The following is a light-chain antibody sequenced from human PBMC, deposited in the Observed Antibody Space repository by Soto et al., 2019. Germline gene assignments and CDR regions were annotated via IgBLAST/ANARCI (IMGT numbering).Light chain of an antibody. J-gene: IGKJ1*01. Sequence: DIQMTQSPSTLSASVGDRVTITCRASQSISSWLAWYQQKPGKAPKLLIYKASSLESGVPSRFSGSGPGTGFTLTISSLQSDDFATYFCQEYNSYWTFGQGTKVEIK. CDR1: QSISSW. V-gene: IGKV1-5*03. CDR3: QEYNSYWT. CDR2: KAS.